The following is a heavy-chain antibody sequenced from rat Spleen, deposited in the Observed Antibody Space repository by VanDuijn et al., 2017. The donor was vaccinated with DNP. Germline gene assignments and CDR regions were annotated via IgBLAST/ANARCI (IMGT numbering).Heavy chain of an antibody. CDR2: ITSGRGST. V-gene: IGHV5S13*01. CDR1: GFTFTNSD. J-gene: IGHJ3*01. Sequence: EVQLVESGGGLVQPGRSLKLSCAASGFTFTNSDMTWVSQAPGKGLEWIASITSGRGSTSYPDSVKGRFTISRDNTKDTQYLQMDRLRSEDTATYYCAVIAAISTSRGNWFGNWGQGTLVTVSS. D-gene: IGHD1-2*01. CDR3: AVIAAISTSRGNWFGN.